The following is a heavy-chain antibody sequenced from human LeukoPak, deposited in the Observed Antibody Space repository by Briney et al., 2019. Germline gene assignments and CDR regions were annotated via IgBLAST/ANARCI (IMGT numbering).Heavy chain of an antibody. D-gene: IGHD6-13*01. CDR1: GGSISSHY. J-gene: IGHJ5*02. CDR3: ARAKKQGVSWYYYKNPPPNWFDP. V-gene: IGHV4-59*11. Sequence: SETLSLTCTVSGGSISSHYWSWIRQPPGKGLEWIGYIYYSGSTNYNPSLESRVTISVDTSKNQFSLKLSSVTAADTAVYYCARAKKQGVSWYYYKNPPPNWFDPWGQGTLVTVSS. CDR2: IYYSGST.